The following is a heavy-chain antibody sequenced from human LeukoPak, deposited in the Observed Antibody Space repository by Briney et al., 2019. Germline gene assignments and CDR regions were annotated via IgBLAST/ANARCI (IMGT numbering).Heavy chain of an antibody. CDR2: IYYSGST. J-gene: IGHJ6*03. D-gene: IGHD3-10*01. V-gene: IGHV4-39*07. Sequence: PSETLSLTCTVSGGSISSSSYYWGWIRQPPGKGLEWIGSIYYSGSTYYNPSPKSRVTISVDTSKNQFSLKLSSVTAADTAVYYCARLYGSGSYSRVSYYYFYMDVWGEGTTVTVSS. CDR1: GGSISSSSYY. CDR3: ARLYGSGSYSRVSYYYFYMDV.